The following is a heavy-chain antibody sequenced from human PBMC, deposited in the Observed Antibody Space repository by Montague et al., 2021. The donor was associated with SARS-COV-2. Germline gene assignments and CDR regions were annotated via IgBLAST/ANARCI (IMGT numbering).Heavy chain of an antibody. D-gene: IGHD3-10*01. CDR1: GDSFSTYS. V-gene: IGHV4-34*01. CDR3: ATRSTLWFGED. J-gene: IGHJ4*02. CDR2: INHTGST. Sequence: SETLSLTCSAYGDSFSTYSWIWVRQPPGEGLEWISEINHTGSTSYNPSLKRRVTMSIDSSNNQVSLKLSSMTAADTAVYYCATRSTLWFGEDWGQGTLVTVSS.